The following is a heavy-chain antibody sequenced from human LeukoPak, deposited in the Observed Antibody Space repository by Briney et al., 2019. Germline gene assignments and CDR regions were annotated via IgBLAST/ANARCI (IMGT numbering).Heavy chain of an antibody. Sequence: GGSLRLSCAASGFTFSTFDLHWVRQAPGKGLEWVALISYDGSNEYYADSVKGRFAISRDNSKNTLFLQLNSLRAEDTAVYYCVRLYDSRPSSWGQGTLVTASS. CDR1: GFTFSTFD. J-gene: IGHJ5*02. CDR2: ISYDGSNE. D-gene: IGHD3-16*01. CDR3: VRLYDSRPSS. V-gene: IGHV3-30*03.